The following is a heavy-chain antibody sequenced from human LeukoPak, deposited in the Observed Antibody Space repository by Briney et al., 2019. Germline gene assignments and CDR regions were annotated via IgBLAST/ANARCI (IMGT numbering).Heavy chain of an antibody. D-gene: IGHD6-19*01. Sequence: GGSLRLSCAASGFTFSTYTMNWVRQAPGKGLEWVSSISTRNTYIYYADSVKGRFTISRDNANNSLFLQMNNLTAADTAVYYCAGAIAVTGGRGDYWGQGTLVTVPS. CDR2: ISTRNTYI. CDR1: GFTFSTYT. CDR3: AGAIAVTGGRGDY. J-gene: IGHJ4*02. V-gene: IGHV3-21*01.